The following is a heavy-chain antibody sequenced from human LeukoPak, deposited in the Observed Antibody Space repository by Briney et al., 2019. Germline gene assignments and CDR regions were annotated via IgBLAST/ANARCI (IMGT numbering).Heavy chain of an antibody. CDR1: GFLFSLYS. CDR2: ISSSRCYI. CDR3: ARGVTMVVVVSGSASGSHPDSFDI. V-gene: IGHV3-21*01. D-gene: IGHD3-22*01. J-gene: IGHJ3*02. Sequence: GGSLSLFCAASGFLFSLYSMNGVRQARGKGLEWVSSISSSRCYILYADRAYGRFTIYRDNAQNSVYLQMNSLRAEDTAVYYCARGVTMVVVVSGSASGSHPDSFDIWGQGTMVTVSS.